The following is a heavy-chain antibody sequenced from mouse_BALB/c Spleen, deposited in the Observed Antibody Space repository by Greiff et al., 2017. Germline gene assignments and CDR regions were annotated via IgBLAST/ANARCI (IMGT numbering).Heavy chain of an antibody. CDR1: GYTFTSYW. J-gene: IGHJ1*01. CDR3: ARWGGSSYGGYWYFDV. D-gene: IGHD1-1*01. CDR2: INPSNGRT. Sequence: QVQLQQSGAELVKPGASVKLSCKASGYTFTSYWMHWVKQRPGQGLEWIGEINPSNGRTNYNEKFKSKATLTVDKSSSTAYMQLSSLTSEDSAVYYCARWGGSSYGGYWYFDVWGAGTTVTVSS. V-gene: IGHV1S81*02.